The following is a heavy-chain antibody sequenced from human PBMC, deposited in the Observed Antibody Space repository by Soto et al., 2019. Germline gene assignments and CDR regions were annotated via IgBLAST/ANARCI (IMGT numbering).Heavy chain of an antibody. V-gene: IGHV5-10-1*01. CDR1: GYXFTSYL. CDR3: ARLVHHDGYFDY. Sequence: EXLKTSCKSYGYXFTSYLIIWVRHMPGKGLEWIGRIDHSDSYTNYSPSFQGHVTISADKYISTSYLQRRSLKASDTAMYYCARLVHHDGYFDYWGQGTLGTVSS. CDR2: IDHSDSYT. D-gene: IGHD6-13*01. J-gene: IGHJ4*02.